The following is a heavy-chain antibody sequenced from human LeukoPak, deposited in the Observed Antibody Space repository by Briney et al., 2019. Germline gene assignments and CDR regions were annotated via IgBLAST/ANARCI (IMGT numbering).Heavy chain of an antibody. CDR1: GFTFSSYE. CDR2: ISSSGSTI. CDR3: AREGGPNYYGSGRTYYYYYMDV. Sequence: GGSLRLSCAASGFTFSSYEMNWVRQAPGKGLEWVSYISSSGSTIYYADSVKGRFTISRDNAKDSLFLQMNSLRAEDTAVYYCAREGGPNYYGSGRTYYYYYMDVWGKGTTVTISS. D-gene: IGHD3-10*01. V-gene: IGHV3-48*03. J-gene: IGHJ6*03.